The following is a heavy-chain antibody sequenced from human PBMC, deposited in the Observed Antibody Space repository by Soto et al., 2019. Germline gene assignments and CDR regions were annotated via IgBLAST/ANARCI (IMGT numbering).Heavy chain of an antibody. Sequence: PSETLSLTCAVYGGSFSDYYWSWILQHPGKGLEWIGEINHSGSTNYNPSLKSRVTISVDTSKNQFSLKLSSVTAADTAVYYCARLPVEDIVVVLSATRGYYLDYWGQGTLVTVSS. V-gene: IGHV4-34*01. D-gene: IGHD2-15*01. CDR3: ARLPVEDIVVVLSATRGYYLDY. J-gene: IGHJ4*02. CDR1: GGSFSDYY. CDR2: INHSGST.